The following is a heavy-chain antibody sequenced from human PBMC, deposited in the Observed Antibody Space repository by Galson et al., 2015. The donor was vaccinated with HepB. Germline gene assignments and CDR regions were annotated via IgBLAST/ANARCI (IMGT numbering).Heavy chain of an antibody. CDR3: AKEGYNDYLGYMDV. J-gene: IGHJ6*03. V-gene: IGHV3-30*18. D-gene: IGHD5-12*01. CDR1: GFSFSNTW. Sequence: SLRLSCAASGFSFSNTWMSWVRQAPGKGLEWVAVISYDGSNIYYGDSVKGRFTISRDNSKNTLYLQMNSLRGEDTAVYYCAKEGYNDYLGYMDVWGKGTTVTVSS. CDR2: ISYDGSNI.